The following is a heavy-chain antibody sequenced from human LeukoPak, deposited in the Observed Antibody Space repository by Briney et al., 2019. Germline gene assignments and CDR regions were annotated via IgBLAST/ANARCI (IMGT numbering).Heavy chain of an antibody. CDR1: GGTFSSYA. D-gene: IGHD1-26*01. CDR3: ARHAPRKDVGATGTIDY. CDR2: IIPIFGTA. Sequence: SVKVSCKASGGTFSSYAISWVRQAPGQGLEWMGGIIPIFGTANCAQKFQGRVTITTDESTSTAYMELSSLRSEDTAVYYCARHAPRKDVGATGTIDYWGQGTLVTVSS. J-gene: IGHJ4*02. V-gene: IGHV1-69*05.